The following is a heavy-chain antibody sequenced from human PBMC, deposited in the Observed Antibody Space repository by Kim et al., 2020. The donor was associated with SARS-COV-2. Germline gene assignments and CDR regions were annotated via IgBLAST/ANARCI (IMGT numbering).Heavy chain of an antibody. CDR1: GGSFSGYY. J-gene: IGHJ6*04. V-gene: IGHV4-34*01. D-gene: IGHD3-10*01. CDR2: INHSGST. CDR3: ARGRGGLGGYYYYYGMDG. Sequence: SETLSLTCAVYGGSFSGYYWSWIRQPPGKGLEWIGEINHSGSTNYNPSLKSRVTISVDTSKNQFSLKLRSVTAADTAVYYCARGRGGLGGYYYYYGMDGWREGTTVTVSS.